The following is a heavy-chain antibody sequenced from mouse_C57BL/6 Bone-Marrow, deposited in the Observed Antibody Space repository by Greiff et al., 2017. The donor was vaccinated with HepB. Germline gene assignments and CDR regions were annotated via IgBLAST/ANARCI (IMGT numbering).Heavy chain of an antibody. D-gene: IGHD2-2*01. CDR1: GFNIKDDY. J-gene: IGHJ2*01. CDR2: IDPENGDT. Sequence: EVQVVESGAELVRPGASVKLSCTASGFNIKDDYMHWVKQRPEQGLEWIGWIDPENGDTEYASKFQGKATITADTSSNTAYLQLSSLTSEDTAVYYCTSISMVTTGVYWGQGTTLTVSS. V-gene: IGHV14-4*01. CDR3: TSISMVTTGVY.